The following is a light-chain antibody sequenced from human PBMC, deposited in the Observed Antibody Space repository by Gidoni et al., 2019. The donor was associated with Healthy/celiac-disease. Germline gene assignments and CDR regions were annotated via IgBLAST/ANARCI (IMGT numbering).Light chain of an antibody. J-gene: IGKJ5*01. CDR2: DAS. Sequence: EIVLTQSPATLSLSPGERATLSCRASQSVSSYLAWYQQKPGQAPRLLLYDASNRATGIPARFSGSGSGTDFILTIISLEPEDFAVYYCQQRSNWPPITFGQGTRLEIK. V-gene: IGKV3-11*01. CDR1: QSVSSY. CDR3: QQRSNWPPIT.